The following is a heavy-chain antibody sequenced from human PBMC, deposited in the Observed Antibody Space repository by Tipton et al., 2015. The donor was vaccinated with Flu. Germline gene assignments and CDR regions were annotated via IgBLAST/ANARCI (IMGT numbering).Heavy chain of an antibody. V-gene: IGHV3-49*04. D-gene: IGHD2/OR15-2a*01. CDR1: GFTFGDYA. Sequence: RSLRLSCTASGFTFGDYAMSWVRQAPGKGLEWLGLIRSKTYGGTIEYAASVKGRFTISRDDSRGIAYLQMNSLKTEDTGIYYCSTDYFYSNYHAYWGQGTLVTVSS. CDR3: STDYFYSNYHAY. J-gene: IGHJ4*02. CDR2: IRSKTYGGTI.